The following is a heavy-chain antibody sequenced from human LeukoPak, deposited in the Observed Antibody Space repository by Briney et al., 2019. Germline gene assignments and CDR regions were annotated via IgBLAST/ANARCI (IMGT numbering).Heavy chain of an antibody. J-gene: IGHJ4*02. D-gene: IGHD3-9*01. CDR3: ARDKRSDYWLTTYFDY. V-gene: IGHV3-48*03. CDR2: ISSSGSTI. CDR1: GFTFSSYE. Sequence: HPGGSLRLSCAASGFTFSSYEMNWVRQAPGKGLEWVSYISSSGSTIYYADSVKGRFTISRDNAKNSLYLQMNSLRAEDTAVYYCARDKRSDYWLTTYFDYWGQGTLVTVSS.